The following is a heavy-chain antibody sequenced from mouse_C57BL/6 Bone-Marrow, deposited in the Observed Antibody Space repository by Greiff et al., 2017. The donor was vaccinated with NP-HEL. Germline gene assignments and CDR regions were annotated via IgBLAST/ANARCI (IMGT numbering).Heavy chain of an antibody. V-gene: IGHV1-63*01. CDR3: ARFDGYYGFAY. Sequence: LQESGAELVRPGTSVKMSCKASGYTFTNYWIGWAKQRPGHGLEWIGDIYPGGGYTNYNEKFKGKATLTADKSSSTAYMQFSSLTSEDSAIYYCARFDGYYGFAYWGQGTLVTVSA. D-gene: IGHD2-3*01. CDR1: GYTFTNYW. CDR2: IYPGGGYT. J-gene: IGHJ3*01.